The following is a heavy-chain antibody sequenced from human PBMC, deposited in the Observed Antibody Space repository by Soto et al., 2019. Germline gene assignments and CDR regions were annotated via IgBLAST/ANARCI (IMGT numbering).Heavy chain of an antibody. Sequence: ASVKVSCKASGYTFTSYDINWVRQATGQGLEWMGWMNPNSGNTNYAQKLQGRVTMTTDTSTSTAYMELSSLRSEDTAVYYCARSSMVRGVIRPWGQGTLVTVSS. J-gene: IGHJ5*02. CDR3: ARSSMVRGVIRP. CDR1: GYTFTSYD. V-gene: IGHV1-8*01. D-gene: IGHD3-10*01. CDR2: MNPNSGNT.